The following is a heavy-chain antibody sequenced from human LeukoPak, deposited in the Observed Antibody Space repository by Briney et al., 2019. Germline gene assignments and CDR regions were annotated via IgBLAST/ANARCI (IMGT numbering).Heavy chain of an antibody. CDR2: INHSGST. Sequence: SETLSLTCAVYGGSFSGYYWSWIRQPPGKGLEWIGEINHSGSTNYNPSLKSRVTISVDTSKNQFSLKLSSVTAADTAVYYCARLLYNWNDRAFDIWGQGTMVTVSS. CDR3: ARLLYNWNDRAFDI. D-gene: IGHD1-20*01. J-gene: IGHJ3*02. V-gene: IGHV4-34*01. CDR1: GGSFSGYY.